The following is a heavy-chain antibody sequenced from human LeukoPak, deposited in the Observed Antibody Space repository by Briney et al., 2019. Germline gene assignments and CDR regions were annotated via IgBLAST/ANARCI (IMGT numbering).Heavy chain of an antibody. J-gene: IGHJ3*02. V-gene: IGHV3-53*01. CDR2: IYSDGRT. Sequence: GGSLRLSCAASGFTVSTNYMSWVRQAPGEGLERVSVIYSDGRTYYADSVKGRFTISRDNSKNTLYLRMNSLRAEDTAVYYCARDSGRFDVFDIWGQGTMVTVSS. D-gene: IGHD3-10*01. CDR1: GFTVSTNY. CDR3: ARDSGRFDVFDI.